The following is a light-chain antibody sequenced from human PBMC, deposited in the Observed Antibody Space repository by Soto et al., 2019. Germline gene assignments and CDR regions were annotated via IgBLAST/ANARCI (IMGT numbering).Light chain of an antibody. Sequence: QSVLTQPASVSGSPGQSITISCTGTSSDVGGYNYVSWYQQHPGKAPKLMIYEVSNRPSGVSNRFSRSKSGNTASLTISGLQAEDEADYYCSSYTSSSTLEFGGGTKVTVL. CDR2: EVS. V-gene: IGLV2-14*01. J-gene: IGLJ2*01. CDR3: SSYTSSSTLE. CDR1: SSDVGGYNY.